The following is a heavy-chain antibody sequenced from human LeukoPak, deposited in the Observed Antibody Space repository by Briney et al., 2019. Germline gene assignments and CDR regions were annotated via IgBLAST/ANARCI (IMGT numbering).Heavy chain of an antibody. CDR3: ARGGLTGTTNYYYGMDV. Sequence: SETLSLTCTVSGGSISSYYWSWIRQPPGKGLEWIGYISYSGGTNYNPSLKSRVTISVDTSKNQFSLKLSSVTAADTAVYYCARGGLTGTTNYYYGMDVWGQGTTVTVSS. CDR1: GGSISSYY. J-gene: IGHJ6*02. D-gene: IGHD1-7*01. CDR2: ISYSGGT. V-gene: IGHV4-59*12.